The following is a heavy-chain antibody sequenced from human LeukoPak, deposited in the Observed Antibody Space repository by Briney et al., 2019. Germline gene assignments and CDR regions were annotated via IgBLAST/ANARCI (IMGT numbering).Heavy chain of an antibody. Sequence: SGPALVKPTPTHTLTCTFSGFSLSTREMRVSWIRQPPGKALEWLARIEWDDDKFYSTSLKTRLTISKDTSKNQLVLTMTNMDPVDTATYYCARSGELAANFDYWGQGTLVTVSS. D-gene: IGHD3-10*01. CDR2: IEWDDDK. V-gene: IGHV2-70*04. CDR1: GFSLSTREMR. CDR3: ARSGELAANFDY. J-gene: IGHJ4*02.